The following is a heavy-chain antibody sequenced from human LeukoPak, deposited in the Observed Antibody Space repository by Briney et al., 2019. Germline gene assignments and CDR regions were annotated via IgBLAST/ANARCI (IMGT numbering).Heavy chain of an antibody. V-gene: IGHV4-34*01. CDR3: ARGGYNYYGSGSYYPPA. CDR2: INHSGST. CDR1: GGSFSGYY. D-gene: IGHD3-10*01. Sequence: SETLSLTCAVYGGSFSGYYWSWIRQPPGKGLEWIGEINHSGSTNYNPSLKSRVTISVDTSKNPFSLKLSSVTAADTAVYYCARGGYNYYGSGSYYPPAWGQGTLVTVSS. J-gene: IGHJ4*02.